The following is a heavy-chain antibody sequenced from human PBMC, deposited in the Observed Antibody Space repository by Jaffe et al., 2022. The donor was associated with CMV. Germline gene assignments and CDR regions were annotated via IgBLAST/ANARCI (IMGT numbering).Heavy chain of an antibody. V-gene: IGHV2-70*15. Sequence: QVTLRESGPALVKPTQTLTLTCTFSGFSLSTSGMCVSWIRQPPGKALEWLARIDWDDDKYYSTSLKTRLTISKDTSKNQVVLTMTNMDPVDTATYYCARMDGGAVAGNWYFDLWGRGTLVTVSS. D-gene: IGHD6-19*01. J-gene: IGHJ2*01. CDR3: ARMDGGAVAGNWYFDL. CDR2: IDWDDDK. CDR1: GFSLSTSGMC.